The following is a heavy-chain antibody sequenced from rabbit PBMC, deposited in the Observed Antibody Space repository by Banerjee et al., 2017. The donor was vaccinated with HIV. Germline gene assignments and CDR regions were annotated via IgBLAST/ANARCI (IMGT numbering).Heavy chain of an antibody. Sequence: QLVESGGGLVKPGASLTLSCKASGFDLTNDYMTWVRQAPGKGLEWIGYIDPVFGSADYASWVNGRFTISSDNAQNTVDLQMNSLTAADTATYFCARYSRGWALDLWGPGTLVTVS. J-gene: IGHJ6*01. CDR3: ARYSRGWALDL. V-gene: IGHV1S7*01. CDR2: IDPVFGSA. CDR1: GFDLTNDY. D-gene: IGHD4-1*01.